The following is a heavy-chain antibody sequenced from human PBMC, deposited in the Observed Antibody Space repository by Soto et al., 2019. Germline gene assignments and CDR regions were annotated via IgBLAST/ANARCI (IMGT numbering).Heavy chain of an antibody. J-gene: IGHJ4*02. CDR3: ARAGGIAVAGTSGDY. CDR1: GLTFRSYC. CDR2: IRSDGNNT. Sequence: LSLSCAASGLTFRSYCMHWVRQAPGKGLVWVAVIRSDGNNTYYVDSVKGRFTISRDNSKKTLYLQMNSLRAGDTAVYYCARAGGIAVAGTSGDYWGQGTLVTVSS. V-gene: IGHV3-33*08. D-gene: IGHD6-19*01.